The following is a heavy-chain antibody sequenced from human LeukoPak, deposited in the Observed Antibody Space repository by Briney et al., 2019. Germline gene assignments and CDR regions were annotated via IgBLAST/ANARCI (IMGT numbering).Heavy chain of an antibody. V-gene: IGHV3-23*01. CDR3: AKVPPPWFGEDNWFDP. Sequence: GGSLRLSCAASGFTFSSYAMSWVRQAPGKGLELVSAISGSGGSTYYADSVKGRFTISRDNSKNTLYLQMNSLRAEDTAVYYCAKVPPPWFGEDNWFDPWGQGTLVTVSS. J-gene: IGHJ5*02. D-gene: IGHD3-10*01. CDR1: GFTFSSYA. CDR2: ISGSGGST.